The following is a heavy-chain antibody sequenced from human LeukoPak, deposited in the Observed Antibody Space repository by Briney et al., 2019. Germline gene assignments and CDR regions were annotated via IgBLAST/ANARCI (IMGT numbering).Heavy chain of an antibody. V-gene: IGHV1-2*04. Sequence: ASVKVSCKGSGYTFTGYYMHWVRQAPGLGLEWMGWINPDSGATNYAQKFQGWVTMTRDTSINTAYMDLSSLKSDDTAVYYCARGGTYFDIVTGSFLFDSWGQGTLVTVSS. CDR3: ARGGTYFDIVTGSFLFDS. J-gene: IGHJ4*02. D-gene: IGHD3-9*01. CDR1: GYTFTGYY. CDR2: INPDSGAT.